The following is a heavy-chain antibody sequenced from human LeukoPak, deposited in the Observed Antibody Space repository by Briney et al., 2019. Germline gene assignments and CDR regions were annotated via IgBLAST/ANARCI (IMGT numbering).Heavy chain of an antibody. CDR3: AREIYYGSGSYSGYYFDY. V-gene: IGHV4-31*03. D-gene: IGHD3-10*01. CDR2: IYHSGNT. Sequence: PSETLSLTCTVSGGSISSGGYYWSWIRQHPGKGLEWIGYIYHSGNTYYNPSLKSRITISVDTSKNQFSLKLSSVTAADTVVYYCAREIYYGSGSYSGYYFDYWGQGTLVTVSS. CDR1: GGSISSGGYY. J-gene: IGHJ4*02.